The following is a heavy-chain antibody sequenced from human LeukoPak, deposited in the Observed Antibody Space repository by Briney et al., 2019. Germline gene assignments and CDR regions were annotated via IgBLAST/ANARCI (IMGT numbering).Heavy chain of an antibody. D-gene: IGHD4-17*01. CDR1: GFIFSDYG. J-gene: IGHJ4*02. CDR3: AKDSRKTVTMNY. V-gene: IGHV3-23*01. Sequence: GGSLRLSCAASGFIFSDYGLSWVRQAPGKGLEWVSAIRGGGDSKHYADFVKGRFTISRDNSKNTLYLQMNSLRAEDTAVYYCAKDSRKTVTMNYWGQGTLVTVSS. CDR2: IRGGGDSK.